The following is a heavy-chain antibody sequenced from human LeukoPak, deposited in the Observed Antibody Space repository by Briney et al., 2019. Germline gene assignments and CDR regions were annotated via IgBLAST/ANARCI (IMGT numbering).Heavy chain of an antibody. D-gene: IGHD1-7*01. V-gene: IGHV3-23*01. CDR3: AKDRSPGTTPFYYFDY. Sequence: PGGSLRLSCAASGLAFSSYAMSWVRQAPGKGLEWVSAISGSGGSTYYADSVKGRFTISRDNSKNTLYLQMNSLRAEDTAVYYCAKDRSPGTTPFYYFDYWGQGTLVTVSS. CDR2: ISGSGGST. J-gene: IGHJ4*02. CDR1: GLAFSSYA.